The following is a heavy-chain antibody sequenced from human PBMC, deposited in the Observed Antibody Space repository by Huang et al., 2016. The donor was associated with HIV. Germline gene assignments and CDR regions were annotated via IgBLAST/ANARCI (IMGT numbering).Heavy chain of an antibody. V-gene: IGHV1-18*01. CDR3: ARFRGPQVTLNWLDP. J-gene: IGHJ5*02. D-gene: IGHD3-10*01. CDR1: GYTFFTYS. CDR2: VSPYNGHT. Sequence: QVQLVQSGPEMKKPGASVNVSCKASGYTFFTYSICWVRQAPGQGLEWRGWVSPYNGHTNYAQKFQGRLTLTTDVSTSSAYRERKNLRSDDTAVYYCARFRGPQVTLNWLDPWGQGTLVTVSS.